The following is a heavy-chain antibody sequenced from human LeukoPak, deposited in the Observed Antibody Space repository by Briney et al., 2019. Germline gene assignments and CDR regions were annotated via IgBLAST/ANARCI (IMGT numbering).Heavy chain of an antibody. CDR3: ARETDSTLFDY. D-gene: IGHD2-2*01. CDR1: GFTFSSYS. J-gene: IGHJ4*02. Sequence: GGSLRLSCAASGFTFSSYSMNWVRQAPGKGLEWVSYISSSGTTIYYADSVKGRFTISRDNAKNSLYLQMNSLRAEDTAVYYCARETDSTLFDYWGQGTLVTVSS. V-gene: IGHV3-48*04. CDR2: ISSSGTTI.